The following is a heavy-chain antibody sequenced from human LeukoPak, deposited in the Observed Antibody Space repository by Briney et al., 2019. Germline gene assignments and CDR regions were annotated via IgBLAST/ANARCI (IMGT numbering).Heavy chain of an antibody. CDR3: GRGIADPYSFDS. D-gene: IGHD6-13*01. CDR1: GGSINCYY. CDR2: IYSTGST. V-gene: IGHV4-4*07. J-gene: IGHJ4*02. Sequence: PSETLSLTCTVSGGSINCYYWSWIRQPAGKGLEWIGRIYSTGSTNYSPSLKSRVTMSVDKSKNQFSLNLSSVHAADPAVYYCGRGIADPYSFDSWGQGTLVTVSS.